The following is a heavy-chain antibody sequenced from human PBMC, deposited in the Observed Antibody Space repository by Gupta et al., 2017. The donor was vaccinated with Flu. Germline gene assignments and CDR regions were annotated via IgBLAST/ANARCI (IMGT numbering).Heavy chain of an antibody. Sequence: EVQLVESGGGLVQRGGSLRLSCAASGFAFSHSPMNWVRQAPGKGLDWISYIDGGGNARYYADSVKGRFTVSRDNVESSLYLQMTGLRDEDSAMYYCATSLTLLDHWGQGTLVTVSS. D-gene: IGHD2-21*02. V-gene: IGHV3-48*02. CDR2: IDGGGNAR. J-gene: IGHJ4*02. CDR3: ATSLTLLDH. CDR1: GFAFSHSP.